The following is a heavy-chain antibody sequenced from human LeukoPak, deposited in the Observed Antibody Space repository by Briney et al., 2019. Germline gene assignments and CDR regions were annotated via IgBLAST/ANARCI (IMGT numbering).Heavy chain of an antibody. V-gene: IGHV4-39*01. D-gene: IGHD1-26*01. CDR2: IYYTGST. Sequence: PSETLSLTCSVSGASISGGTYYWGWIRQPPGKGLEWIGSIYYTGSTYANPSLKSRVTISVDTSKNQFSLKLSSVTAADTAVYYCARRGGSGRAFDYWGQGTLVTVSS. CDR3: ARRGGSGRAFDY. J-gene: IGHJ4*02. CDR1: GASISGGTYY.